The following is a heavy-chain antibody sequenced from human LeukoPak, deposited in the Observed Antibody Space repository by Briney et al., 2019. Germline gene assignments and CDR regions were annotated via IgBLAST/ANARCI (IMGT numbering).Heavy chain of an antibody. V-gene: IGHV4-59*01. CDR1: GGSISSYY. CDR3: ASSGGAAAFDY. J-gene: IGHJ4*02. D-gene: IGHD6-13*01. Sequence: SETLSLTCTVSGGSISSYYWSWIRQPPGKGLEWIGYVSYSGSTNNNPSLKSRVTISVDTSKSQFSLKLTSVTAADTAVYYCASSGGAAAFDYWGQGTLVAVSS. CDR2: VSYSGST.